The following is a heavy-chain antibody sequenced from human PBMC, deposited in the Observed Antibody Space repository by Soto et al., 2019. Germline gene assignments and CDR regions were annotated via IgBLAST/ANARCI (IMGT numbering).Heavy chain of an antibody. Sequence: VPLVESGGGSVQPGGSLRLSCVASGITFSGFWMHWVRQVPGKGLVWVARVDSGGSGTSYADVVKGGFTISRDNAKNTLSLQLDSLRVEDTAVYYCATVFEHWGQGIPVTVSS. CDR2: VDSGGSGT. CDR1: GITFSGFW. J-gene: IGHJ4*02. CDR3: ATVFEH. V-gene: IGHV3-74*01.